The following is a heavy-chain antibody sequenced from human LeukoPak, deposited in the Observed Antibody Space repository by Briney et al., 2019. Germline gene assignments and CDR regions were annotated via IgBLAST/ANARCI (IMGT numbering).Heavy chain of an antibody. D-gene: IGHD3-22*01. CDR1: GGSISSYY. Sequence: RPSETLSLTCTGSGGSISSYYWSWIRQPPGKGLEWIGYIYYSGSTNYNPSLKSRVTISVDTSKNQFSLKLSSVTAADTAVYYCARSPSWGYYDSSAYYFGYWGQGTLVTVSS. CDR3: ARSPSWGYYDSSAYYFGY. J-gene: IGHJ4*02. V-gene: IGHV4-59*01. CDR2: IYYSGST.